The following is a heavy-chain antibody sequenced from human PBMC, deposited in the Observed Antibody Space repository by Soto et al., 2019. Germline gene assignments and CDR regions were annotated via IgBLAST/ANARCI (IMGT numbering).Heavy chain of an antibody. CDR2: IYYSGST. CDR1: GGSISSYY. Sequence: SETLSLTCTVSGGSISSYYWSWIRQPPGKGLEWIGYIYYSGSTNYNPSLKSRVTISVDTSKNQFSLKLSSVTAADTAVYYCARGGGDGYNYGFDPWGQGTLVTVS. CDR3: ARGGGDGYNYGFDP. J-gene: IGHJ5*02. D-gene: IGHD5-12*01. V-gene: IGHV4-59*01.